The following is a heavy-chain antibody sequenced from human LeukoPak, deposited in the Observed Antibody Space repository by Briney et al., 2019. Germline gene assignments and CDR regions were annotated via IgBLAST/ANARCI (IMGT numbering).Heavy chain of an antibody. CDR2: INPNSGGT. Sequence: ASVKVSCKASGYTFTGYYMHWVRQAPGQGLEWMGWINPNSGGTNYAQKFQGRVTMTRDTSISTAYMELSRLRSDDTAVYYCARRPPRLTYWGGDCSSAFDYWGQGTLVTVSS. CDR3: ARRPPRLTYWGGDCSSAFDY. CDR1: GYTFTGYY. J-gene: IGHJ4*02. D-gene: IGHD2-21*02. V-gene: IGHV1-2*02.